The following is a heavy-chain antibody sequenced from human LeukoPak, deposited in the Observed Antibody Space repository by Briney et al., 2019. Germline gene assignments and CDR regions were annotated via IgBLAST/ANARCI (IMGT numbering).Heavy chain of an antibody. J-gene: IGHJ6*03. V-gene: IGHV4-39*07. CDR2: IYYSGST. CDR1: GGSISSSSYY. CDR3: TRAASSGPLFTYHMDV. D-gene: IGHD3-22*01. Sequence: SETLSLTCTVSGGSISSSSYYWGWIRQPPGKGLEWIGSIYYSGSTYYNPSLKSRVTISVDTSRNQFSLKLTSVTAADTAVYYCTRAASSGPLFTYHMDVWGKGTTVTVSS.